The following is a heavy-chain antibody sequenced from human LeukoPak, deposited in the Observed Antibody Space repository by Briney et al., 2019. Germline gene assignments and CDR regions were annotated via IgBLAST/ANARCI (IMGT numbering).Heavy chain of an antibody. D-gene: IGHD2-15*01. CDR3: AREPTYYCSGGSCYFVDY. J-gene: IGHJ4*02. CDR1: GGSISSYY. Sequence: SETLSLTCTVSGGSISSYYLSWIRQPAGKGLEWIGRIYTSGSTNYNPSLKSRVTMSVDTSKNQFSLKLSSVTAADTAVYYCAREPTYYCSGGSCYFVDYWGQGTLVTVSS. CDR2: IYTSGST. V-gene: IGHV4-4*07.